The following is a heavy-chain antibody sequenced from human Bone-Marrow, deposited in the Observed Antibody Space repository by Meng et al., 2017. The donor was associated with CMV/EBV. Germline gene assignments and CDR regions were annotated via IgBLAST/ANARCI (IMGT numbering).Heavy chain of an antibody. V-gene: IGHV1-69*10. D-gene: IGHD3-3*01. J-gene: IGHJ6*02. CDR3: ARRRGEEWSHYYYYGMDV. CDR1: GGTFSSYA. Sequence: SVKVSCKASGGTFSSYAISWVRQAPGQGLEWMGGIIPILGIENYAQKFQGRVTITADKSTSTAYMELSSLRSEDTAVYYCARRRGEEWSHYYYYGMDVWGQGTTVTVPS. CDR2: IIPILGIE.